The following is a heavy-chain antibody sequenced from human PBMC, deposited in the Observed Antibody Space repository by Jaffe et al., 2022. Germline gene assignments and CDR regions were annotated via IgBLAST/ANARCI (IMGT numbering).Heavy chain of an antibody. Sequence: QLQLQESGPGLVKPAETLSLTCTVSGGSVGSTNYYWGWIRQSPGKGLEWIGSIDYSGSTQYKPSLKSRVTIYVDTSNNQFSLKVKSVTAADTAMYYCTRHAYYYGSGNKIRYFQHWGQGTLVTVSS. V-gene: IGHV4-39*01. CDR2: IDYSGST. CDR3: TRHAYYYGSGNKIRYFQH. CDR1: GGSVGSTNYY. D-gene: IGHD3-10*01. J-gene: IGHJ1*01.